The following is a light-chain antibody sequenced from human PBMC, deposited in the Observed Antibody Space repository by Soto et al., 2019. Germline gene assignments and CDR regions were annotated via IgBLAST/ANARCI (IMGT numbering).Light chain of an antibody. CDR3: QHGYSTPLT. V-gene: IGKV1-39*01. CDR2: AAS. CDR1: QSISTY. Sequence: IQMTQFPSSLLLSVVDRVPITCRASQSISTYLHWYQQKPGKAPNLLIYAASTLQSGVPSRFSGSGSGTDFTLTISSLQPEDFATYFCQHGYSTPLTFGGGTKVDIK. J-gene: IGKJ4*01.